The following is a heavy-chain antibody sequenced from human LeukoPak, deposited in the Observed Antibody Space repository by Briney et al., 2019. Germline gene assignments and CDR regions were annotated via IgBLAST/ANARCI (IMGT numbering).Heavy chain of an antibody. CDR3: ARDGIAAAGTNFDY. D-gene: IGHD6-13*01. J-gene: IGHJ4*02. CDR2: MNPNSGNT. V-gene: IGHV1-8*01. CDR1: GYTFTSYD. Sequence: ASVKVSCKASGYTFTSYDINWVRQATGQGLEWMGWMNPNSGNTGYAQKFQGRVTMTRNTSISTAYMELSSLRSEDTAVYYCARDGIAAAGTNFDYWGQGTLVTVSS.